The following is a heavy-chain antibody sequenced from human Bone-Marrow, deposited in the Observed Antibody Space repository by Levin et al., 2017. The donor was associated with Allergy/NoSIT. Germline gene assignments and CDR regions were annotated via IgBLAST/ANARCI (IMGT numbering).Heavy chain of an antibody. CDR1: GGSINGVDYY. V-gene: IGHV4-30-4*01. J-gene: IGHJ4*02. CDR3: ALVINSGIYYIAAR. D-gene: IGHD1-26*01. Sequence: SETLSLTCTVSGGSINGVDYYWSWIRQPPGKGLQYLGYIYYTGSTYYNPSLSSRVTMSVDTSRNHFSLNLGSVTAADTAVYYCALVINSGIYYIAARWGQGTLVTVSS. CDR2: IYYTGST.